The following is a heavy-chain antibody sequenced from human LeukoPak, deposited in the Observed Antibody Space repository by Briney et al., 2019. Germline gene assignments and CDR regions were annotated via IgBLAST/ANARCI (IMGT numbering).Heavy chain of an antibody. CDR3: ARVTLSDHCSSTGCHPPTGDY. V-gene: IGHV4-34*01. D-gene: IGHD2-2*01. CDR1: GGSFSGYY. CDR2: INHSGST. Sequence: PSETLSLTCAVYGGSFSGYYWSWIRQPPGKGLEWIGEINHSGSTNYNPSLKSRVTISVDTSKNQFSLKLSSVTAADTAVYYCARVTLSDHCSSTGCHPPTGDYWGQGTLVTVSS. J-gene: IGHJ4*02.